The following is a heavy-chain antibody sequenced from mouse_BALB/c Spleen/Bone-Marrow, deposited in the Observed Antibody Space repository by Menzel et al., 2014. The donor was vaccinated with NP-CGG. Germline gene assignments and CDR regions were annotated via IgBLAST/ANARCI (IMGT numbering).Heavy chain of an antibody. Sequence: EVQLQESGGGLVQPGGSRKLSCAASGFTFSSFGMHWVRQAPEKGLEWVAHISGGSSIIYYADTVKGRFTISRDNPKNTLFLQMTSLRSEDTAIYYCARKDYFGYAAMDYWGQGTSVTVSS. CDR2: ISGGSSII. V-gene: IGHV5-17*02. D-gene: IGHD1-2*01. J-gene: IGHJ4*01. CDR3: ARKDYFGYAAMDY. CDR1: GFTFSSFG.